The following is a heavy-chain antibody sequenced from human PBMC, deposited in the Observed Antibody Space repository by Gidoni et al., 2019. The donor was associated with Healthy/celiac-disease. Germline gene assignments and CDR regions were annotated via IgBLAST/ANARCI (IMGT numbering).Heavy chain of an antibody. J-gene: IGHJ5*02. CDR2: IYYSGST. Sequence: QLQLQESGPGLVKPSETLSLTCTVSGGSISSSSYYWGWIRQPPGKGLEWIGSIYYSGSTYYNPSLKSRVTISVDTSKNQFSLKLSSVTAADTAVYYCARLGGSYWGRNWFDPWGQGTLVTVSS. V-gene: IGHV4-39*01. CDR1: GGSISSSSYY. CDR3: ARLGGSYWGRNWFDP. D-gene: IGHD1-26*01.